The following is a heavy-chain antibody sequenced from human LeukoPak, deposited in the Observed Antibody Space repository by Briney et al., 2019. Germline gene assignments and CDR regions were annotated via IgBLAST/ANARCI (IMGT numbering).Heavy chain of an antibody. Sequence: SETLSLTCTVSGYSISSGYYWGWIRQPAGKGLEWIGRIYTSGSTNYNPSLKSRVTISVDTSKNQFSLKLSSVTAADTAVYYCARYYYGSGSYSLYAFDIWGQGTMVTVSS. J-gene: IGHJ3*02. D-gene: IGHD3-10*01. CDR1: GYSISSGYY. CDR3: ARYYYGSGSYSLYAFDI. V-gene: IGHV4-61*02. CDR2: IYTSGST.